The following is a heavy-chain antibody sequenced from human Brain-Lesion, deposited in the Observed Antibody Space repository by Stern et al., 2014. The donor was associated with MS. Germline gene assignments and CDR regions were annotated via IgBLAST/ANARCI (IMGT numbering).Heavy chain of an antibody. Sequence: VQLVQSGAEVRKPGSSVKVSCKVSGGTISSNTIVWVRQAPGQGLQWMGGIIAIIGTTDYAQKFHDRVTITADESTNTVYMEVTSLTSEDTAVYYCARVIGDGYDSLDDWGQGTLVTVSS. CDR1: GGTISSNT. J-gene: IGHJ4*02. V-gene: IGHV1-69*01. CDR3: ARVIGDGYDSLDD. CDR2: IIAIIGTT. D-gene: IGHD5-24*01.